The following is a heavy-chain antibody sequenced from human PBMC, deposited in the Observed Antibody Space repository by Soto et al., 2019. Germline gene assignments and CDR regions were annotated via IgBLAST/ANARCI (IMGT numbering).Heavy chain of an antibody. J-gene: IGHJ4*02. V-gene: IGHV1-69*02. CDR2: IIPILGIA. Sequence: ASVKVSCKASGGTFSSYTISWVRQAPGQGLEWMGRIIPILGIANYAQKFQGRVTITADKSTSTAYMELSSLRSEDTAVYYCARLVTPPLVQTTTVTTMIDYWGQGTLVTVSS. CDR3: ARLVTPPLVQTTTVTTMIDY. D-gene: IGHD4-17*01. CDR1: GGTFSSYT.